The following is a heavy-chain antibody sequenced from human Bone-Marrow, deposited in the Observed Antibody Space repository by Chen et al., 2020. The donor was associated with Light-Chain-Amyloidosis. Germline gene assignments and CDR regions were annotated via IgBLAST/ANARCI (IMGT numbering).Heavy chain of an antibody. CDR1: GFTFSSDS. CDR3: ARGARVAGRFDY. D-gene: IGHD1-26*01. CDR2: INGGGDVT. Sequence: EVQLAESGGGLVQPGGSLRLSCAASGFTFSSDSMSWVRQAPGKGLEWVSSINGGGDVTFYADSVRGQFTISRDNSKNTLYLQMNNLRAEDTAVYYCARGARVAGRFDYWGQGTLVTVSS. J-gene: IGHJ4*02. V-gene: IGHV3-23*04.